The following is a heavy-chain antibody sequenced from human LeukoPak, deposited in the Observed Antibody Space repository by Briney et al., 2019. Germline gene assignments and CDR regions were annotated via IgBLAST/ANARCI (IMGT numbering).Heavy chain of an antibody. J-gene: IGHJ5*02. CDR1: GFTFTSYA. Sequence: GGSRRLSCAASGFTFTSYARTWVPQAPGKGLEGASVIYTGGSTYYADSVKGRFTISRDSSKDTLYLQMNSLRVEDTAVYYCARAKLLYCSGGSCYPNWFDPWGQGTLVTVSS. CDR2: IYTGGST. D-gene: IGHD2-15*01. CDR3: ARAKLLYCSGGSCYPNWFDP. V-gene: IGHV3-23*03.